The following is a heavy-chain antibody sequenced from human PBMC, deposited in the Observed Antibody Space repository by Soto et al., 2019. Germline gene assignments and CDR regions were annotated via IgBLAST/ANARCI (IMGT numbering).Heavy chain of an antibody. D-gene: IGHD1-26*01. CDR3: ARGWGLDP. Sequence: EVQLVESGGGLVQPGGSLSLSCAASGFTFNSYWMTWVRQAPGKGLEWVANIKQDESEKYYVDSVKGRFTISRDNAKNSLFLQMNSLRAEDTAVYYCARGWGLDPWGQGTLVTVSS. CDR2: IKQDESEK. J-gene: IGHJ5*02. CDR1: GFTFNSYW. V-gene: IGHV3-7*04.